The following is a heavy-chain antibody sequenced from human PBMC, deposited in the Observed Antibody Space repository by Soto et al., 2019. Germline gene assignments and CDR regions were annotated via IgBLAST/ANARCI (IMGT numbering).Heavy chain of an antibody. CDR2: IYHSGST. D-gene: IGHD6-19*01. V-gene: IGHV4-38-2*01. J-gene: IGHJ4*02. Sequence: SETLSLTCAVSGYSISSGYYWGWIRQPPGKGLEWIGSIYHSGSTYYNPSLKSRVTISVDTSKNQFSLKLSSVTAADTAVYYCARVRGYRSGLGPFDYWGQGTLVTV. CDR1: GYSISSGYY. CDR3: ARVRGYRSGLGPFDY.